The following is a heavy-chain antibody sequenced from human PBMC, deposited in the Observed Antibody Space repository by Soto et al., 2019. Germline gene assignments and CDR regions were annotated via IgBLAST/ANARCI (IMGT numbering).Heavy chain of an antibody. Sequence: EVQLLESGGGLVQPGGSQRLSCAASGFTFSSYAMSWVRQAPGKGLEWVSAFSASVGSTFYTDSVKGRFTISRDNSKNTLYLQMNSLRAEDTAVYYCARVPYESSAYTYWHFDLWGRGTLVTVSS. CDR3: ARVPYESSAYTYWHFDL. D-gene: IGHD3-22*01. J-gene: IGHJ2*01. CDR2: FSASVGST. V-gene: IGHV3-23*01. CDR1: GFTFSSYA.